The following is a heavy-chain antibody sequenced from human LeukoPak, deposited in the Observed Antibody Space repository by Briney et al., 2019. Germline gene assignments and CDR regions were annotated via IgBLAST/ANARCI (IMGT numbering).Heavy chain of an antibody. CDR1: GFTFSSYW. CDR3: ARGGPTVFTMVRGATAGAFDI. Sequence: GGSLRLSCAASGFTFSSYWMHWVRQAPGKGLVWVSRINSDGSSTSYADSVKGRFTISRDNAKNTLYLQMNSLRAEDTAVYYCARGGPTVFTMVRGATAGAFDIWGQGTMVTVSS. D-gene: IGHD3-10*01. CDR2: INSDGSST. V-gene: IGHV3-74*01. J-gene: IGHJ3*02.